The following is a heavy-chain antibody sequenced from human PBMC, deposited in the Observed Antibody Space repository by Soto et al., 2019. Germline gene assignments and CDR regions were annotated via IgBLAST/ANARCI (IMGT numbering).Heavy chain of an antibody. J-gene: IGHJ4*02. V-gene: IGHV3-15*01. CDR1: GFTFSNAW. CDR2: IKSKTDGGTT. Sequence: EVQLVESGGGLVKPGGSLRLSCAASGFTFSNAWMNWVRQAPGKGLEWVGRIKSKTDGGTTDYAAPVKGRFTISRDDSKNTLYLQMNSLKTEDTAVYYCLLPTAMWGGAYWGQGTLVTVSS. D-gene: IGHD2-2*01. CDR3: LLPTAMWGGAY.